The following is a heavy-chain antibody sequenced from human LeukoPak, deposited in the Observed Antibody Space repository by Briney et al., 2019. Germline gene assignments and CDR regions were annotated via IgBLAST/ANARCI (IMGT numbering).Heavy chain of an antibody. CDR3: ARKFGYSDYYYYMDV. CDR2: ISSSSSYI. CDR1: GFTFSSYS. J-gene: IGHJ6*03. Sequence: PGGSLRLSCAASGFTFSSYSMNWVRQAPGKGLEWVSSISSSSSYIYYADSVKGRFTISRDNAKNSLYLQMNSLRAEDTAVYYCARKFGYSDYYYYMDVWGKGTTVTVSS. D-gene: IGHD3-22*01. V-gene: IGHV3-21*01.